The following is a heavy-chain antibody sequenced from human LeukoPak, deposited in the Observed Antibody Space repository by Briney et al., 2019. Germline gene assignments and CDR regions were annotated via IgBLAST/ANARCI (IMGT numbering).Heavy chain of an antibody. J-gene: IGHJ5*01. Sequence: GGSLRLSCAASGFTFDDYGMSRVRQAPGRGLEWVSGVNWNGGSTGYAESVKGRFTISRDNAKNSLSLQMNSLRAEDTALYYCARDEVGATTREVWFDSWGQGTLVTVSS. CDR1: GFTFDDYG. CDR3: ARDEVGATTREVWFDS. V-gene: IGHV3-20*04. D-gene: IGHD1-26*01. CDR2: VNWNGGST.